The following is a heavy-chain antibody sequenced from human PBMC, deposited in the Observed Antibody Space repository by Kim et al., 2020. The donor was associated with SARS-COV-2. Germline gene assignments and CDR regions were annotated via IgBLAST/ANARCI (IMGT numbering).Heavy chain of an antibody. J-gene: IGHJ2*01. CDR1: GYTFNIYA. V-gene: IGHV1-3*01. Sequence: ASVKVSCKASGYTFNIYAIHWVRQAPGQRLEWMGWINAGNGKTRYSEKFEDRVTFTRDTSANTAYMELSSLRSEDTAVYFCARDAVHRGGYVPXXWGRG. CDR2: INAGNGKT. D-gene: IGHD2-2*01. CDR3: ARDAVHRGGYVPXX.